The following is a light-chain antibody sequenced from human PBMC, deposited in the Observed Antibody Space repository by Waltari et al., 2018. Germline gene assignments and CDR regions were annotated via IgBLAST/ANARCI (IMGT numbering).Light chain of an antibody. J-gene: IGKJ1*01. CDR1: QSVSRT. Sequence: EIVLTQSPVTLFLSPGEGATLSCRASQSVSRTLAWYQQKPGQAPRLLIYGASSRATGIPDRFSGSGSGTDFSLTISRLEPDDSAVYFCQHYGSLPATFGQGTKVEIK. V-gene: IGKV3-20*01. CDR3: QHYGSLPAT. CDR2: GAS.